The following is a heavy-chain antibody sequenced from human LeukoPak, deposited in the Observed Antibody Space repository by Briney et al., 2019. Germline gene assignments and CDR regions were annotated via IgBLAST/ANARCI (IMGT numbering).Heavy chain of an antibody. J-gene: IGHJ6*02. CDR2: ISGYNGNT. CDR3: ARDQRFLEWFAYYGMDV. Sequence: ASVNVSCKASGYIFTSYGISWVRQAPGQGLEWMGWISGYNGNTNYAQKFQGRVTMTTDTSTSTAYMELRSLRSDDTAVYYCARDQRFLEWFAYYGMDVWGQGTTVTVSS. D-gene: IGHD3-3*01. V-gene: IGHV1-18*01. CDR1: GYIFTSYG.